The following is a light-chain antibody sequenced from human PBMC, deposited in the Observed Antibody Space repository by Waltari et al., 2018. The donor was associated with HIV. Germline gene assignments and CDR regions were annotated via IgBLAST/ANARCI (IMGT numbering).Light chain of an antibody. CDR2: YDS. V-gene: IGLV3-21*04. CDR1: NIGSRS. Sequence: SYVLAQPPSVSVAPGKTARITCGGNNIGSRSVHWYQQKPGQAPVVFIYYDSDRPSAIPERFSGSNSGNTATLTISRVEAGDEAEYCCQVWDSSRDACVWGTRAKVTV. J-gene: IGLJ1*01. CDR3: QVWDSSRDACV.